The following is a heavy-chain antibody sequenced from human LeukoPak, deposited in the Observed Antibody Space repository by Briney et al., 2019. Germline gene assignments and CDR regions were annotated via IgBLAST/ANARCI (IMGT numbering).Heavy chain of an antibody. V-gene: IGHV3-23*01. J-gene: IGHJ5*02. CDR3: AKDDNYIRFLS. CDR1: GFTFSSYA. D-gene: IGHD3-16*01. Sequence: GGSLRLSCAASGFTFSSYAMSWVRQAPGKGLEWVSGISGSGGNTYYADSVKGRFTISRDNSKNTLYLQMNSLRAEDTAVYYCAKDDNYIRFLSWGQGTLVTVSS. CDR2: ISGSGGNT.